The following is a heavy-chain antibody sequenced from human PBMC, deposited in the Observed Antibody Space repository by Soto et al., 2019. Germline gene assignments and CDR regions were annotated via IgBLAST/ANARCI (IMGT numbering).Heavy chain of an antibody. Sequence: ASVKVSCKASGGTFSSYAISWVRQAPGQGLEWMGGIIPIFGTANYAQKFQGRVTITADESTSTAYMELSSLRSEDTAVYYCAAPPNDYCSSTSCYGGDAFDIWGQGTMVTVSS. V-gene: IGHV1-69*13. D-gene: IGHD2-2*01. CDR3: AAPPNDYCSSTSCYGGDAFDI. CDR1: GGTFSSYA. J-gene: IGHJ3*02. CDR2: IIPIFGTA.